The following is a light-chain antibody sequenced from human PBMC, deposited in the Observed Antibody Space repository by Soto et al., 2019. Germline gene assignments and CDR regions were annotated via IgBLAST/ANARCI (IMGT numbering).Light chain of an antibody. Sequence: EIVLTQSPGTLSLSPGERATLSCRASQSVSSRNLAWYQQKPGQAPRLLISGAYSSTTGIPVMFSGSRSGKDFPLISSRRAPENSADYYCQRFGTSHGTFGQGTKVEIK. CDR1: QSVSSRN. V-gene: IGKV3-20*01. J-gene: IGKJ1*01. CDR2: GAY. CDR3: QRFGTSHGT.